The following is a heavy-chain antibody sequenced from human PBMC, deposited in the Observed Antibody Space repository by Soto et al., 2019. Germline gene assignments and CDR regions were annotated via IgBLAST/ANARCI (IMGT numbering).Heavy chain of an antibody. V-gene: IGHV2-5*02. D-gene: IGHD1-20*01. CDR3: ARRLGGYTWNDGYFDY. Sequence: ESGPTLVNPTQTLTLTCSFSGFSLTTRPVGVGWIRQPPGKALEWLAFVYWDDDNRYSPSLRSRLTLTRDTSKNQVVLTVTNMDPMDTATYYCARRLGGYTWNDGYFDYWGQGTLVTVSS. J-gene: IGHJ4*02. CDR1: GFSLTTRPVG. CDR2: VYWDDDN.